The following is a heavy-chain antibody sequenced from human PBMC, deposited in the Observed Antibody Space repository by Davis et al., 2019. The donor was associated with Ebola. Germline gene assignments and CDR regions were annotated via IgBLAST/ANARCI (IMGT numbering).Heavy chain of an antibody. J-gene: IGHJ2*01. CDR1: GGSFSGHY. V-gene: IGHV4-34*01. Sequence: MPSEALSLTCAVYGGSFSGHYWTWIRQPPGKGLEWIGEINHSGSTNYDPSFKSRVTISVDTSKNQFSLKLSSVTAADTAVYYCARGGTYGGPWYFDLWGRGTLVTVSS. CDR2: INHSGST. D-gene: IGHD4-23*01. CDR3: ARGGTYGGPWYFDL.